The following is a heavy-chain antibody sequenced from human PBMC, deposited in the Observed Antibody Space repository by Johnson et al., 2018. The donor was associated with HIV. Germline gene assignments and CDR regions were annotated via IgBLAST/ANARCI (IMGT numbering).Heavy chain of an antibody. Sequence: QMLLVESGGGVVQPGGSLRLSCAASGFSFSNYGMHWVRQAPGMGLEWVAFVRSDESNKYSLASVKGRFTISRDNAKNTLYMQMNRLRAEDTAVYYCAKDPTDYTPDVFDIWGQGTMVTVSS. CDR1: GFSFSNYG. D-gene: IGHD4-11*01. CDR2: VRSDESNK. J-gene: IGHJ3*02. V-gene: IGHV3-30*02. CDR3: AKDPTDYTPDVFDI.